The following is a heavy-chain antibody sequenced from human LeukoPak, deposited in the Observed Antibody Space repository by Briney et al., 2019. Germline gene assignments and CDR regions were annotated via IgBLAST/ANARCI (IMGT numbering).Heavy chain of an antibody. CDR1: GGSISTYY. V-gene: IGHV4-59*08. J-gene: IGHJ5*02. D-gene: IGHD6-13*01. CDR3: ARQVHGAAGRFDT. CDR2: VYNSGST. Sequence: PSETLSLTCTVSGGSISTYYWSWIRQPPGKGLEYIGYVYNSGSTNYNPSLKSRLTISVDTSKNQFSLNLTSVTAADTAVYYCARQVHGAAGRFDTWGQGTLVTVAS.